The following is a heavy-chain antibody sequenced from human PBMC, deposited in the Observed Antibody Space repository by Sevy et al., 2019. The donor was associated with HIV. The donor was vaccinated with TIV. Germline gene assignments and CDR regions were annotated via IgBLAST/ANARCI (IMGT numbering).Heavy chain of an antibody. V-gene: IGHV3-7*01. Sequence: GGSLRLSFAASEFTFSSYWMSWVRQAPGKGLEWVANIKQDGSEKYYVDSVKGRFTISRDNAKNSLYLQMNSLRAEDTAVYYCARSGGSYDYGMDVWGQGTTVTVSS. J-gene: IGHJ6*02. CDR1: EFTFSSYW. D-gene: IGHD1-26*01. CDR2: IKQDGSEK. CDR3: ARSGGSYDYGMDV.